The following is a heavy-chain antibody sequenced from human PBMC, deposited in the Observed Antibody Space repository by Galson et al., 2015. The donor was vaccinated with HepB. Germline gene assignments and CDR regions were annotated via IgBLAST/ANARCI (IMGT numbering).Heavy chain of an antibody. D-gene: IGHD3-10*01. CDR1: GFTFSSYG. Sequence: SLRLSCAASGFTFSSYGMHWVRQAPGKGLEWVAVISYDGSNKYYADSVKGRFTISRDNSKNTLYLQMNSLRAEDTAVYYCAKGGLWFGELLYWFDPWGQGTLVTVSS. J-gene: IGHJ5*02. CDR3: AKGGLWFGELLYWFDP. V-gene: IGHV3-30*18. CDR2: ISYDGSNK.